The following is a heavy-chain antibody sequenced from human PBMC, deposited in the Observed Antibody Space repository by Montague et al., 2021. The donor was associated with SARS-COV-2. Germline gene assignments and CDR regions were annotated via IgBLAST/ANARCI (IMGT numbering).Heavy chain of an antibody. V-gene: IGHV4-61*02. CDR2: IYTSGST. J-gene: IGHJ6*02. CDR3: ARDRPPVATTFYYYYYGMDV. Sequence: TLSLTRTVSGGSISSGSYYWSWIRQPAGKGLEWIGRIYTSGSTNYNPSLKSRVTISVDTSKNQFSLKLSSVTAADTAVYYCARDRPPVATTFYYYYYGMDVWGQGTTVTVSS. D-gene: IGHD5-12*01. CDR1: GGSISSGSYY.